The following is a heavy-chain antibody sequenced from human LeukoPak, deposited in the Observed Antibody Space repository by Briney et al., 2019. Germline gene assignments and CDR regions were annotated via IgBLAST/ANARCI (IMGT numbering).Heavy chain of an antibody. CDR3: AKVAGAHDY. CDR2: ISYAGDNK. Sequence: GGSLRLSCLASGFTFSRYAMHWVRQAPGKGLEWVALISYAGDNKQYADSVKGRFNISRDDYRNMLHLQMDSLRPEDTAVYYCAKVAGAHDYWGQGTLVTVSS. CDR1: GFTFSRYA. D-gene: IGHD3-16*01. V-gene: IGHV3-30-3*01. J-gene: IGHJ4*02.